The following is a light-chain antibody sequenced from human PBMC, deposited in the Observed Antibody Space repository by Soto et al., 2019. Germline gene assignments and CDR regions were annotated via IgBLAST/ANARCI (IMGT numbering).Light chain of an antibody. CDR2: RND. CDR3: ATWDDSLSGYV. Sequence: QSVLTQPPSASGTPGQRVTISCSGSSSIIKSNYVYWYQQLPGTAPKLLIYRNDQRPSGVPDRFSGSKSGTSASLAISGLRSEYEADYYCATWDDSLSGYVFGTGTKVTVL. V-gene: IGLV1-47*01. CDR1: SSIIKSNY. J-gene: IGLJ1*01.